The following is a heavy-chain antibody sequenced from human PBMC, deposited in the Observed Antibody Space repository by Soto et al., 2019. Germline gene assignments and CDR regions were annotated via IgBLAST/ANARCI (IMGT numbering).Heavy chain of an antibody. J-gene: IGHJ4*02. CDR1: GFTFSSYW. CDR2: IKQDGSEK. Sequence: GGSLRLSCAASGFTFSSYWMSWVRQAPGKGLEWVANIKQDGSEKYYVDSVKGRFTISRDNAKNSLYLQMNSLRAEDTAVYYCARESGSSSFALDYCGQGTLVTVSS. D-gene: IGHD1-26*01. V-gene: IGHV3-7*01. CDR3: ARESGSSSFALDY.